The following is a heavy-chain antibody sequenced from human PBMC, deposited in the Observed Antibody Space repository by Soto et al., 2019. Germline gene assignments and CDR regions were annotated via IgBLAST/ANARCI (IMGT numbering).Heavy chain of an antibody. CDR3: ARDMEGARKAFDF. V-gene: IGHV1-3*01. D-gene: IGHD1-26*01. CDR2: INAGNGAT. J-gene: IGHJ3*01. Sequence: QVQLVQSGAEVKKPGASVKVSCKASGYTFIYSAIHWVHQAPGQRLEWMGWINAGNGATKYSKKFQGRVTITRDTSASEVYMELSSVRSEDTAVYYCARDMEGARKAFDFWGQGTMVTVSS. CDR1: GYTFIYSA.